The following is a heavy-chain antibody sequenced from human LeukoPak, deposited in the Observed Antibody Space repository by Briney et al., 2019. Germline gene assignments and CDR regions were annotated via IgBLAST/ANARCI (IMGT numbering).Heavy chain of an antibody. D-gene: IGHD2-2*01. V-gene: IGHV1-46*01. CDR1: GYTFTNYY. Sequence: VASVKVSCKASGYTFTNYYIHWVRQAPGQGLEWMGIMNPSDSNTRYAQSFQGRVTMTRDTSTSTVYMELNSLRAEDTAIYYCARIGHDLYQTFDFWGNGNLITVSS. CDR3: ARIGHDLYQTFDF. J-gene: IGHJ4*01. CDR2: MNPSDSNT.